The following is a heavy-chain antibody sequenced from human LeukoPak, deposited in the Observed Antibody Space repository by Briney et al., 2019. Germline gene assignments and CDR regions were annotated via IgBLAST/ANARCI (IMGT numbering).Heavy chain of an antibody. Sequence: SETLSLTCTVSGGSISNYYWSWIRQPPGKGLEWIGYVFYSGSTNYNPSLRSRVTISVDTSKNQFSLKLSSVTAADTAVYYCARVPGYWGQGTLVTVSS. CDR1: GGSISNYY. J-gene: IGHJ4*02. V-gene: IGHV4-59*01. CDR2: VFYSGST. CDR3: ARVPGY.